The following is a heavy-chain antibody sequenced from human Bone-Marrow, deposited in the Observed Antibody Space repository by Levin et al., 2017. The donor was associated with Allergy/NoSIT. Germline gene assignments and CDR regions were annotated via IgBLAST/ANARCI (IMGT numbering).Heavy chain of an antibody. CDR1: GYDFSTYW. D-gene: IGHD5-12*01. V-gene: IGHV5-51*01. CDR2: IYPGDSDV. Sequence: GASVKVSCKGFGYDFSTYWIGWVRQMPGKGLEWMGIIYPGDSDVRASPSFQGRVSISADKSTHTAYLQWDSLRASDSGIYFCARHRRPIVATISPFEIWGQGTMVTVSS. J-gene: IGHJ3*02. CDR3: ARHRRPIVATISPFEI.